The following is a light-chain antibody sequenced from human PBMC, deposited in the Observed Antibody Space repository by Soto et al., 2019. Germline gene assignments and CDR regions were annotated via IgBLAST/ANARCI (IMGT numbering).Light chain of an antibody. CDR2: GVT. Sequence: SALTQPASVSGSPGQSITISCTGTSSDVGAYNYVSWYQQYPGKAPKLMIYGVTNRPSGVSNRCSVSKTGNTASLTISGLQAEDEADYYCFSHRGGDSHVFGTGTKLTVL. CDR3: FSHRGGDSHV. V-gene: IGLV2-14*01. CDR1: SSDVGAYNY. J-gene: IGLJ1*01.